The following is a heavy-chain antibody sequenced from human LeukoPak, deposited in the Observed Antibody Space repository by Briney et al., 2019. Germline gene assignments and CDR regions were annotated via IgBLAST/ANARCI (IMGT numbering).Heavy chain of an antibody. CDR3: AREQREISGLGHYYYYGMDV. V-gene: IGHV4-59*01. CDR2: IYYSGST. J-gene: IGHJ6*02. CDR1: GGSISSYY. D-gene: IGHD3-16*01. Sequence: SETLSLTCTVSGGSISSYYWSWIRQPPGKGPEWIGYIYYSGSTNYNPSLKSRVTISVDTSKNQFSLKLSTVTAADTAVYYCAREQREISGLGHYYYYGMDVWGQGTTVTVSS.